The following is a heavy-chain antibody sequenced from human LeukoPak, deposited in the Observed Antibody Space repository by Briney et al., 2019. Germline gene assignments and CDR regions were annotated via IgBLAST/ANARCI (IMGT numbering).Heavy chain of an antibody. CDR3: ARHPESSSFYY. D-gene: IGHD6-6*01. V-gene: IGHV4-39*01. CDR1: VGSIRSSSYY. Sequence: SETLTLLCTVSVGSIRSSSYYWGWIRQPPGKGLEWIGRIYYSGSTYYNPSLKSRVTISVDTSKNHFSAKLSYVTAADTAVYYCARHPESSSFYYWGQGTLVTVSS. J-gene: IGHJ4*02. CDR2: IYYSGST.